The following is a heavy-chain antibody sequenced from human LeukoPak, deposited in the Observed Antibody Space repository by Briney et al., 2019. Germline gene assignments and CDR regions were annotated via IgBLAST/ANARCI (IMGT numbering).Heavy chain of an antibody. D-gene: IGHD3-10*01. CDR3: ARGYVLLWFGGVTT. CDR2: INHSGST. CDR1: GGSFSGYY. J-gene: IGHJ4*02. Sequence: SGTLSLTCAVYGGSFSGYYWSWIRQPPGKGLEWIGEINHSGSTNYNPSLKSRVTISVDTSKNQFSLKLSSVTAADTAVYYCARGYVLLWFGGVTTWGQGTLVTVSS. V-gene: IGHV4-34*01.